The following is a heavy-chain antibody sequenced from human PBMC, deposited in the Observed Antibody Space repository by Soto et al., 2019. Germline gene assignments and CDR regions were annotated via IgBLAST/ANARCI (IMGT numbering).Heavy chain of an antibody. Sequence: GGSLRLSCAASGFTFSSYAMSWVRQAPGKGLEWVSGISGSGATTSYADSVKGRFTVSRDNSKNTLYLQMNSLRVEDTAVYHCAKLRYFDWSAYNWFEYWGQGTPVTVSS. V-gene: IGHV3-23*01. CDR3: AKLRYFDWSAYNWFEY. D-gene: IGHD3-9*01. J-gene: IGHJ5*01. CDR2: ISGSGATT. CDR1: GFTFSSYA.